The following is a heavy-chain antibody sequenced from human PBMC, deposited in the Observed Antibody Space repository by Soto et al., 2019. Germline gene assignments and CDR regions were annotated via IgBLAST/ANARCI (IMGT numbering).Heavy chain of an antibody. Sequence: EVQLVESGGGLVQPGGSLRLSCVDSGFTFSSYWISWVRQAPVKGLERVGNLKQDGSEENYAESVKGRFTISRDNAKNSMYLQMNSLRVEDTAVYYCAIIAASGRGWDVWGQGTTVVVAS. CDR3: AIIAASGRGWDV. J-gene: IGHJ6*02. D-gene: IGHD6-13*01. CDR1: GFTFSSYW. V-gene: IGHV3-7*01. CDR2: LKQDGSEE.